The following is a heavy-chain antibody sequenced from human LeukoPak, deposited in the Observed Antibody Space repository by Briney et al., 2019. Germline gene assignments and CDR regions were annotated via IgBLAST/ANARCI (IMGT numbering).Heavy chain of an antibody. J-gene: IGHJ3*02. CDR2: INPNSGGT. CDR3: ARETFIMTTATTTHAFDI. Sequence: ASVKVSCRASGYTFTGYYMHWVRQAPGQGLEWMGWINPNSGGTNYAQKFQGRVTMTRDTSISTAYMELSRLRSDDTAVYYCARETFIMTTATTTHAFDIWGQGTMVTVSS. CDR1: GYTFTGYY. D-gene: IGHD4-17*01. V-gene: IGHV1-2*02.